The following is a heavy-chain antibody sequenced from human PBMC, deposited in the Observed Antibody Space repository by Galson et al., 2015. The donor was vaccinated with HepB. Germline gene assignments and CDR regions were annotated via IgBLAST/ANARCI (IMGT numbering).Heavy chain of an antibody. J-gene: IGHJ2*01. CDR1: GGTFSSYA. Sequence: SVKVSCKASGGTFSSYAISWVRQAPGQGLEWMGGIIPIFGTANYAQKFQGRVTITADESTSTAYMELSSLRSEDTAVYYCARDQPDGYNPDEFGVTFDLWGRGTLVTVSS. CDR3: ARDQPDGYNPDEFGVTFDL. CDR2: IIPIFGTA. V-gene: IGHV1-69*13. D-gene: IGHD5-24*01.